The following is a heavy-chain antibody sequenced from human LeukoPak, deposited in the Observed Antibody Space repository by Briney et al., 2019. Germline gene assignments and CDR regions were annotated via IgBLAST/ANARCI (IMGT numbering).Heavy chain of an antibody. J-gene: IGHJ4*02. D-gene: IGHD3-22*01. Sequence: GGSLRLSCAASGFTFSRYGMDWVRQAPGKGLEWVSAISGSGGSTYYADSVKGRFTISRDNSKNTLYLQMNSLRAEDTAVYYCAKLSDSRGYYYWSVIDYWGQGTLVTVSS. V-gene: IGHV3-23*01. CDR3: AKLSDSRGYYYWSVIDY. CDR2: ISGSGGST. CDR1: GFTFSRYG.